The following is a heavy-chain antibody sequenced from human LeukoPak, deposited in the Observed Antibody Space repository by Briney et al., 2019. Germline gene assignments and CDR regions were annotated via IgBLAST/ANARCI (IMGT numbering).Heavy chain of an antibody. Sequence: GGSLRLPCAASGFTFSSYAMSWVRQAPGKGLEWVSAISGSGGSTYYADSVKGRFTISRDNSKNTLYLQMNSLRAEDTAVYYCAKDGTYYYGSGSWSDYWGQGTLVTVSS. CDR3: AKDGTYYYGSGSWSDY. CDR1: GFTFSSYA. V-gene: IGHV3-23*01. J-gene: IGHJ4*02. CDR2: ISGSGGST. D-gene: IGHD3-10*01.